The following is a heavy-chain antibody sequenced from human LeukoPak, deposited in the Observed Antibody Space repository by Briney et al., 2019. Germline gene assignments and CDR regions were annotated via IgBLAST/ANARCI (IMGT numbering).Heavy chain of an antibody. CDR1: GGTFSSYA. CDR3: ARVRCGGDCYRNWFDP. D-gene: IGHD2-21*01. Sequence: SVKVSCKASGGTFSSYAISWVRQAPGQGLEWMGGIIPIFGTANYAQKFQGRVTITTDESTSTAYMELSSLRSEDTAVYYCARVRCGGDCYRNWFDPWGQGTLVTVSS. J-gene: IGHJ5*02. CDR2: IIPIFGTA. V-gene: IGHV1-69*05.